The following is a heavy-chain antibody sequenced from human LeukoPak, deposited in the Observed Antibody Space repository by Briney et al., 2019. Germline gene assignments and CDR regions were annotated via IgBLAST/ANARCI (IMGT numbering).Heavy chain of an antibody. J-gene: IGHJ5*02. CDR1: GGSISSYY. Sequence: SETLSLTCTVSGGSISSYYWSWIRQPPGKGLEWIGYIYYSGSTNYNPSLKSRVTISVDTSKNQFSLKLSSVTAADTAVYYCARDKGMRGPAAKALDPWGQGTPVTVSS. D-gene: IGHD2-2*01. V-gene: IGHV4-59*01. CDR3: ARDKGMRGPAAKALDP. CDR2: IYYSGST.